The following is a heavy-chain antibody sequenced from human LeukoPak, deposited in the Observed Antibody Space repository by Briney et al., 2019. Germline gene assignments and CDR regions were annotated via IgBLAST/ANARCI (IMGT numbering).Heavy chain of an antibody. CDR3: ARARRDEWDRRLEYDY. D-gene: IGHD3-16*01. CDR2: IIPIFGTA. V-gene: IGHV1-69*13. Sequence: SVNVSCKASGGTFSSYAISWVRQAPGQGLEWMGGIIPIFGTANYAQKFQGRVTITADESTSTAYMELSSLRSEDTAVYYCARARRDEWDRRLEYDYWGQGTLVTVSS. CDR1: GGTFSSYA. J-gene: IGHJ4*02.